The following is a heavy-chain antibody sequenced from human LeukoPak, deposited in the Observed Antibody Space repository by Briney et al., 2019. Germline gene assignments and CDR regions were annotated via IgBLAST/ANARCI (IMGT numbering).Heavy chain of an antibody. J-gene: IGHJ4*02. Sequence: GGSLRLSCAASGFTFSSYSMNWVRQAPGKGLEWVSSISSSSSYIYYADSVKGRFTISRDNSKNTLYLQMNSLRAEDTAVYYCAKDWASMVLDYWGQGTLVSVSS. CDR1: GFTFSSYS. CDR3: AKDWASMVLDY. V-gene: IGHV3-21*01. CDR2: ISSSSSYI. D-gene: IGHD3-10*01.